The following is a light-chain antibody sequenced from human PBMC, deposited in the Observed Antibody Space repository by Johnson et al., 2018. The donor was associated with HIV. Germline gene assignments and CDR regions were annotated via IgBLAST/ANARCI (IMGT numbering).Light chain of an antibody. CDR1: SSNIGNNY. CDR2: DNN. Sequence: QSVLTQPPSMSAAPGQQVTISCSGSSSNIGNNYVSWYQQFPGTAPKLLIYDNNKRPSGIPDRFSGSKSGTSASLGITGLQTEDEAEYYCGTWDSSLSAYVFGTGTTVTVL. J-gene: IGLJ1*01. CDR3: GTWDSSLSAYV. V-gene: IGLV1-51*01.